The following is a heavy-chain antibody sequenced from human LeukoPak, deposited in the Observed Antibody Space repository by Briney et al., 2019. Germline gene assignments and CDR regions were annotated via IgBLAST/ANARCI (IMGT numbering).Heavy chain of an antibody. J-gene: IGHJ4*02. D-gene: IGHD3-10*01. CDR3: AKAYGSGSYYHFDY. V-gene: IGHV3-23*01. CDR1: GFTFSNAW. Sequence: PGGSLRLSCAASGFTFSNAWMTWVRQAPGKGLEWVSHISGSGGSTYYADSVKGRFTISRDNSKNTLYLQMNSLRAEDTAVYYCAKAYGSGSYYHFDYWGQGTLVTVSS. CDR2: ISGSGGST.